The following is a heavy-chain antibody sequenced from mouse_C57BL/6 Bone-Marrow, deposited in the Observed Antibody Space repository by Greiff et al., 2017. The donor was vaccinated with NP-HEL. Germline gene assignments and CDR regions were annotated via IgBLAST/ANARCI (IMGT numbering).Heavy chain of an antibody. J-gene: IGHJ2*01. D-gene: IGHD2-3*01. CDR1: GYTFTDYY. CDR3: ARGGWLLYFDY. V-gene: IGHV1-19*01. Sequence: VQLQQSGPVLVKPGASVKMSCKASGYTFTDYYMNWVKQSHGKSLEWIGVINPYNGGTSYNQKFKGKATLTVDKSSSTAYMELNSLTSEDSAVYYCARGGWLLYFDYWGQGTTLTVSS. CDR2: INPYNGGT.